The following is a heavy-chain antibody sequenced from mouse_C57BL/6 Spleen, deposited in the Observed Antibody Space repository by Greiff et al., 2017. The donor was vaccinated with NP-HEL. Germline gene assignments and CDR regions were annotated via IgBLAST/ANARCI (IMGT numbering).Heavy chain of an antibody. V-gene: IGHV6-6*01. J-gene: IGHJ2*01. CDR1: GFTFSDAW. CDR2: IRNKANNHAT. D-gene: IGHD2-9*01. CDR3: TSYYGYDGRGYFDY. Sequence: EVKLVESGGGLVQPGGSMKLSCAASGFTFSDAWMDWVRQSPEKGLEWVAEIRNKANNHATYYAESVKGRFTISRDDSKSSVYLQMNSLRAEDTGIYYCTSYYGYDGRGYFDYWGQGTTLTVSS.